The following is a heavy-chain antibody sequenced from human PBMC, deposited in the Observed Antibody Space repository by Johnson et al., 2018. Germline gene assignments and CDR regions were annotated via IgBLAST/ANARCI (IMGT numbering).Heavy chain of an antibody. Sequence: QVQLVESGGGVVQPGRSXRLSCAASGFTFSSYGMHWVRQSPGKGLEWLAVISYDGDNQYYADSVKGRFTISRDNSNNTLNLQMNSPKPEDTAVYFCAKDEGTFSSYDYYYMNVWGKGTTVTVSS. D-gene: IGHD6-6*01. V-gene: IGHV3-30*18. CDR2: ISYDGDNQ. CDR1: GFTFSSYG. J-gene: IGHJ6*03. CDR3: AKDEGTFSSYDYYYMNV.